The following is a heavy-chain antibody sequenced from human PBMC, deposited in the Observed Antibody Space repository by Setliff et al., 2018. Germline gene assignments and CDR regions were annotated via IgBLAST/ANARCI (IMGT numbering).Heavy chain of an antibody. V-gene: IGHV3-30-3*01. CDR1: GFTFSSYA. CDR3: ARGSLSAFGELSGYYYYGMDV. D-gene: IGHD3-10*01. CDR2: ISYDGSNK. Sequence: TGGSLRLSCAASGFTFSSYAMHWVRQAPGKGLEWVAVISYDGSNKYYADSVKGRFTISRDNSKNTLYLQMNSRRAEDTAVYYCARGSLSAFGELSGYYYYGMDVWGQGTTVTVSS. J-gene: IGHJ6*02.